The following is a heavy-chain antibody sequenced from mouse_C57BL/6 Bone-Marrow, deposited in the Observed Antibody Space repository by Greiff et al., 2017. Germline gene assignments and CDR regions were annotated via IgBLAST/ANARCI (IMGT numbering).Heavy chain of an antibody. Sequence: VKLQQPGAELVKPGASVKLSCKASGYTFTSYWMPWVKQRPGQGLEWIGMIHPNSGSTNYNEKFKSKATLTVDKSSSTAYMQLSSLTSEDSAVDYCARWLLLYWYFDVWGTGTTVTVSS. CDR3: ARWLLLYWYFDV. CDR1: GYTFTSYW. D-gene: IGHD2-3*01. CDR2: IHPNSGST. J-gene: IGHJ1*03. V-gene: IGHV1-64*01.